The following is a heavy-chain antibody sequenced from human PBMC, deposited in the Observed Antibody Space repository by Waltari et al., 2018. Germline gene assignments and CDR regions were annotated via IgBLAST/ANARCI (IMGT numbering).Heavy chain of an antibody. V-gene: IGHV3-7*04. J-gene: IGHJ4*02. CDR1: GFTFSTYS. CDR3: ARDEMHRTTWYHF. Sequence: EVQLVESGGGLVQPGGSLRLSCAVSGFTFSTYSMTWVRQAPGKGLEGVANIKQDGTEKDYVDSVKGRFSISRDNGKNLLYLHMNSLRADDTAVYYCARDEMHRTTWYHFWGQGTQVTVSS. CDR2: IKQDGTEK. D-gene: IGHD6-13*01.